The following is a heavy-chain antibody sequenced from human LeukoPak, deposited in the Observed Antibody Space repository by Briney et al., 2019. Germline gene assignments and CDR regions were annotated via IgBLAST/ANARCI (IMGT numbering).Heavy chain of an antibody. J-gene: IGHJ6*03. D-gene: IGHD3-10*01. CDR2: INPSGGST. CDR3: ARTQGVLGYYYMDV. Sequence: ASVKVSCKASGYTFTSYYMHWVRQAPGQGLEWMGIINPSGGSTSYAQKFQGRVTMTRNTSISTAYMELSSLRSEDTAVYYCARTQGVLGYYYMDVWGKGTTVTISS. CDR1: GYTFTSYY. V-gene: IGHV1-46*01.